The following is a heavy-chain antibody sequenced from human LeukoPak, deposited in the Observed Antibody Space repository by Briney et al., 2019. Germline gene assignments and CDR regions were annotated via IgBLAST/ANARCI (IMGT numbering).Heavy chain of an antibody. CDR3: AAGGGWDPSFGVVTHIDV. CDR2: IDNDGHGI. Sequence: GGSLRLSCAASGFTFSGYWMHWVRQGPEKGLELVSRIDNDGHGIIYADSVKGRFTTSGDNAKNTLYLQMNSLRVEDTAVYYCAAGGGWDPSFGVVTHIDVWGKGTTVAVS. V-gene: IGHV3-74*01. CDR1: GFTFSGYW. J-gene: IGHJ6*03. D-gene: IGHD3-3*01.